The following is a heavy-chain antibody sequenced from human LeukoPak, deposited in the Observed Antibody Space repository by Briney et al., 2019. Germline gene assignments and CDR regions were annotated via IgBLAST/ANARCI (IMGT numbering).Heavy chain of an antibody. J-gene: IGHJ5*02. D-gene: IGHD3-22*01. Sequence: GSLRLSCAASRFTFNTYAMSWIRQPPGKGLEWIGYIFYTGSINYNPSLRGRVTISVDTSKSQFSLRLSSVTAADTAVYYCARSYSASYDSPAGWFDPWGQGTLVTVSS. CDR3: ARSYSASYDSPAGWFDP. V-gene: IGHV4-59*08. CDR2: IFYTGSI. CDR1: RFTFNTYA.